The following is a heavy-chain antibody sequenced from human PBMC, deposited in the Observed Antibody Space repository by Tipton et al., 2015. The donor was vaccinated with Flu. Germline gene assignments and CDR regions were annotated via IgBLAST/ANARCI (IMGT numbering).Heavy chain of an antibody. D-gene: IGHD1-26*01. CDR2: INSDGSST. V-gene: IGHV3-74*01. CDR3: ARVRLVGATIFDY. CDR1: GFTFSSYW. J-gene: IGHJ4*02. Sequence: SLRPSCAASGFTFSSYWMHWVRQAPGKGLVWVSRINSDGSSTSYADSVRGRFTISRDNAKNTLYLQMNSLRAEDTAVYYCARVRLVGATIFDYWGQGTLVTVSS.